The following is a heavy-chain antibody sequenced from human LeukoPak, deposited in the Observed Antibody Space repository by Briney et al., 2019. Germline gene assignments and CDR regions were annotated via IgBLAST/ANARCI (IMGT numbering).Heavy chain of an antibody. D-gene: IGHD5-12*01. J-gene: IGHJ4*02. V-gene: IGHV4-59*01. CDR3: AASGYEGIDY. CDR1: GGSISSYY. CDR2: IYYSGST. Sequence: SETLSLTCTVSGGSISSYYWSWIRQPPGKGLEWIGYIYYSGSTNYNPSLKSRVTISVDTSKNQFSLKLSSVTAADTAVYYCAASGYEGIDYWGQGTLVTVSS.